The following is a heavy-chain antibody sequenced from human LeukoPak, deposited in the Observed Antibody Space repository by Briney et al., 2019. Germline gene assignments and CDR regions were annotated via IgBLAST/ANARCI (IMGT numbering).Heavy chain of an antibody. V-gene: IGHV3-48*03. Sequence: GGSLRLSCAASGFTFSSCELSWVRQAPAKGLEWVSYISSSGSIIYYADSVKGRFTISRDSAKNSLYLQMNSLRAEDTAVYYCARRDYHSNSDAFDVWGQGTMVTVSS. CDR1: GFTFSSCE. J-gene: IGHJ3*01. CDR3: ARRDYHSNSDAFDV. CDR2: ISSSGSII. D-gene: IGHD4-23*01.